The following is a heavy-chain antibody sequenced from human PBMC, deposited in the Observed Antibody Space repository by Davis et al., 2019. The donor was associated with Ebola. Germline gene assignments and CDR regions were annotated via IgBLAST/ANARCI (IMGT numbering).Heavy chain of an antibody. D-gene: IGHD6-6*01. CDR1: GYSFTSYW. Sequence: TVSCMGSGYSFTSYWTGWVRQTPEKGLEWMGIIYPGDSDTRYSPAFEGQVTISVDRSTNTAYLQWSSLKASDIAMYYCARHRSGYSSSSGWYYFDYWGQGTLVTVSS. V-gene: IGHV5-51*01. J-gene: IGHJ4*02. CDR2: IYPGDSDT. CDR3: ARHRSGYSSSSGWYYFDY.